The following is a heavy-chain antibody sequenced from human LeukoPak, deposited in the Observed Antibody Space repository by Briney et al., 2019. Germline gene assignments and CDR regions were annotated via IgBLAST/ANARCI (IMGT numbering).Heavy chain of an antibody. D-gene: IGHD1-14*01. J-gene: IGHJ4*02. CDR3: ARVENAELTRYEHDYFDY. CDR1: GGSFSGYY. Sequence: SETLSLTCAVYGGSFSGYYWSWIRQPPGKGLEWIGEINHSGSTNYNPSLKSRVTISVDTSKNQFSLKLSSVTAADTAVYYCARVENAELTRYEHDYFDYWGQGTLVTVSS. V-gene: IGHV4-34*01. CDR2: INHSGST.